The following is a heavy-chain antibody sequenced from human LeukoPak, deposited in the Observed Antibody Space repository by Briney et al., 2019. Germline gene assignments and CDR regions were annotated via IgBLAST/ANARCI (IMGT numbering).Heavy chain of an antibody. V-gene: IGHV3-30*02. D-gene: IGHD5-24*01. CDR1: GFTFSSYG. Sequence: GGSLRLSCAASGFTFSSYGMHWVRQAPGKGLEWVAFIRYDGSNKYFADSVKGRFTISRDNSKNTLYLQMNSLRAEDTAVYYCAKDKAGMATPFDYWGQGTLVTVSS. J-gene: IGHJ4*02. CDR3: AKDKAGMATPFDY. CDR2: IRYDGSNK.